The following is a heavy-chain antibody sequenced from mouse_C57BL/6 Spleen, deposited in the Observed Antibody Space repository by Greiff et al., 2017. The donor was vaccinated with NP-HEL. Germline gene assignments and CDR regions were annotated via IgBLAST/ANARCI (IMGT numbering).Heavy chain of an antibody. CDR3: ARRDGYPAGCAD. CDR2: IHPSSGST. J-gene: IGHJ3*01. CDR1: GYTFTSYW. D-gene: IGHD2-3*01. V-gene: IGHV1-64*01. Sequence: QVQLQQPGAELVKPGASVKLSCKASGYTFTSYWMHWVKQRPGQGLEWIGMIHPSSGSTNYNEKFKGKATLTGDKSSSTAYMQLRSLTAEDYAVYYCARRDGYPAGCADWGKGTLVTVSA.